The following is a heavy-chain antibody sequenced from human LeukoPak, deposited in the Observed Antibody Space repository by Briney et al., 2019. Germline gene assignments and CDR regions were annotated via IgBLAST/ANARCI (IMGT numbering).Heavy chain of an antibody. CDR3: ARNNVDTAMEFDY. Sequence: PSETLSLTCTVSGGSISSSSYYWGWIRQPPGKGLEWIGSIYYSGSTYYNPSLKSRVTISVDTSKNQFSLKLSSVTAADTAVYYCARNNVDTAMEFDYWGQGTLVTVSS. J-gene: IGHJ4*02. D-gene: IGHD5-18*01. CDR1: GGSISSSSYY. CDR2: IYYSGST. V-gene: IGHV4-39*07.